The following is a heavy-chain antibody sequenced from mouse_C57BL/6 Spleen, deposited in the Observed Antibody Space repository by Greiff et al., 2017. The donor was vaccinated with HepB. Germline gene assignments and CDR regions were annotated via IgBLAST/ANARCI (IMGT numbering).Heavy chain of an antibody. Sequence: LVESGAELVKPGASVKISCKASGYAFSSYWMNWVKQRPGKGLEWIGQIYPGDGDTNYNGKFKGKATLTADKSSSTAYMQLSSLTSEDSAVYFCARLVTTSDFDYWGQGTTLTVSS. J-gene: IGHJ2*01. CDR3: ARLVTTSDFDY. V-gene: IGHV1-80*01. CDR2: IYPGDGDT. CDR1: GYAFSSYW. D-gene: IGHD2-2*01.